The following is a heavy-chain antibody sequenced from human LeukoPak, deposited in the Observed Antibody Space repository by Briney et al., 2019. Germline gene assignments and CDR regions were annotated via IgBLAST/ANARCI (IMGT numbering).Heavy chain of an antibody. CDR2: IMPIFDTS. CDR1: GYNFSTYS. J-gene: IGHJ4*02. D-gene: IGHD3-10*01. Sequence: ASVKVSCKASGYNFSTYSFSWVRQAPGQGLEWMGGIMPIFDTSNYAQKFQGRVTITADESTSTAYMELRSLTSEDTAVYYCARDPSKIRGVKAFDYWGQGTLVTVSS. V-gene: IGHV1-69*13. CDR3: ARDPSKIRGVKAFDY.